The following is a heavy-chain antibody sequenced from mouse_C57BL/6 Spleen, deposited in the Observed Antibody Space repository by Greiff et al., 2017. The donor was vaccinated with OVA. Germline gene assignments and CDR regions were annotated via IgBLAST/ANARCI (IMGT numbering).Heavy chain of an antibody. CDR1: GYTFTSYW. J-gene: IGHJ2*01. D-gene: IGHD3-2*02. V-gene: IGHV1-69*01. Sequence: QVQLQQPGAELVMPGASVKLSCKASGYTFTSYWMHWVKQRPGQGLEWIGEIDPSDSYTNYNQKFKGKSTLTVDKSSSTAYMQLSSLTSEASAVYYCASSMAAQSLVDFWGQGTTLTVST. CDR3: ASSMAAQSLVDF. CDR2: IDPSDSYT.